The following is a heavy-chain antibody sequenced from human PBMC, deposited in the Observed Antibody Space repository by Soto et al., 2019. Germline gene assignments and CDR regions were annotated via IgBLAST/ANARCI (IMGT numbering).Heavy chain of an antibody. J-gene: IGHJ3*02. D-gene: IGHD3-10*01. CDR3: AKDPSQATYYYGSGSYAFDI. CDR2: VSASGLNT. V-gene: IGHV3-23*01. CDR1: GFTFSTYA. Sequence: PGGSLRLSCAASGFTFSTYAMAWVRQAPGKGLEWVSGVSASGLNTDYADSVKGRFTISRDNSKNTLYLQMNSLRAEDTAVYYCAKDPSQATYYYGSGSYAFDIWGQGTMVTVSS.